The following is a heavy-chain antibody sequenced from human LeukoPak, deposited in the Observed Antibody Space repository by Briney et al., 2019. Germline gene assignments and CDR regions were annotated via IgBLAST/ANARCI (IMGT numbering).Heavy chain of an antibody. CDR2: INHSGST. CDR1: GGSFGGYY. D-gene: IGHD1-26*01. Sequence: SETLSLTCAVSGGSFGGYYWSWIRQPPGKGLEWIGEINHSGSTNYNPSLKSRVTMSVDTSKNQFSLRLSSVTAADTAVYYCARVGGSYDDVDYWGQGTRVTVSS. V-gene: IGHV4-34*01. CDR3: ARVGGSYDDVDY. J-gene: IGHJ4*02.